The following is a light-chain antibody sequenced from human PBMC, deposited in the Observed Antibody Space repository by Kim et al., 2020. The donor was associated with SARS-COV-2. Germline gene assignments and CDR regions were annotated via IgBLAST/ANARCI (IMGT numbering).Light chain of an antibody. Sequence: ASVGDRVTLTCRASQDIFDCVAWYQQEPGKAPKLLISEASTLQSGVPSRFSGSGSGTDFTLTISSLQPEDFATYFCLQTCVFPTHFGGGTKVDIK. CDR3: LQTCVFPTH. CDR1: QDIFDC. V-gene: IGKV1-12*01. CDR2: EAS. J-gene: IGKJ4*01.